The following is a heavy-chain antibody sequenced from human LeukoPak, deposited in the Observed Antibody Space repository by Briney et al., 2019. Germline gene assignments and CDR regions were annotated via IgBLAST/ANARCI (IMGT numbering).Heavy chain of an antibody. CDR3: ARWTGTTDAFDI. CDR2: IYHNGST. J-gene: IGHJ3*02. Sequence: ASETLSLTCAVSGYSISSGYYWGWIRQPPGKGLEWIGSIYHNGSTYYNPSLKSRVTISVDTSKNQFSLKLSSVTAADTAVYYCARWTGTTDAFDIWGQGTMVTVSS. V-gene: IGHV4-38-2*01. CDR1: GYSISSGYY. D-gene: IGHD1-7*01.